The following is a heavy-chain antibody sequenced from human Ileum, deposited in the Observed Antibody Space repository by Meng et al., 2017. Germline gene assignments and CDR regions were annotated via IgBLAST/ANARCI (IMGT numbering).Heavy chain of an antibody. J-gene: IGHJ4*02. CDR1: GASVTTSHYQ. D-gene: IGHD7-27*01. Sequence: QVHLQDLCPGLVKPSETPSLTCTGSGASVTTSHYQWGWLRQPPGKGLEWIGYASTNYNPSLKSRLTISLDTSKNQVSLKLTSVTAADTAVYHCARDHWGSLDYWGQGILVTVSS. V-gene: IGHV4-61*01. CDR3: ARDHWGSLDY. CDR2: AST.